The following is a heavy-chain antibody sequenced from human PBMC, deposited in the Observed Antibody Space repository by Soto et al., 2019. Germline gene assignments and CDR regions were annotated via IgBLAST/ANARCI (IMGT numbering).Heavy chain of an antibody. CDR2: IWYDGSNK. Sequence: QVQLVGSGGGVVQPGRSLRLSCAASGFTFSSYGMHWVRQAPGKGLEWVAFIWYDGSNKYYADSVKGRFTISRDNSKNTLYLQMNSLRAEDTAVYYCARDRIAVADYYFDYWCQGTLVTVSS. J-gene: IGHJ4*02. V-gene: IGHV3-33*01. CDR1: GFTFSSYG. CDR3: ARDRIAVADYYFDY. D-gene: IGHD6-19*01.